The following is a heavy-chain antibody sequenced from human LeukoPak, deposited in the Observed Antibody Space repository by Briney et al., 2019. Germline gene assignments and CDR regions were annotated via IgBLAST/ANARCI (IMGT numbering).Heavy chain of an antibody. D-gene: IGHD3-10*01. Sequence: GGCLRLSCAASGLTFSSYAVNWVRQAPGKGLEWVSTISGGGGSTYYADSVKGRFTISRDNSKNTLYLQMNSLRAEDTAVYYCAKRYYGSGSYYGFDYWGQGTLVTVSS. CDR1: GLTFSSYA. J-gene: IGHJ4*02. CDR2: ISGGGGST. V-gene: IGHV3-23*01. CDR3: AKRYYGSGSYYGFDY.